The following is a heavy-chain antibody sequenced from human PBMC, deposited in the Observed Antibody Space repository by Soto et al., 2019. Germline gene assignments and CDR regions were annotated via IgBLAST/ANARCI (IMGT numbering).Heavy chain of an antibody. J-gene: IGHJ6*02. CDR1: GGSISSGDYY. CDR3: ASIWYYDILTGQGMDV. CDR2: IYYSGST. Sequence: SETLSLTCTVSGGSISSGDYYWSWIRQPPGKGLEWIGYIYYSGSTYYNPSLKSRVTISVDTSKNQFSLKLSSVTAADTAVYYCASIWYYDILTGQGMDVWGQGTTVTV. D-gene: IGHD3-9*01. V-gene: IGHV4-30-4*01.